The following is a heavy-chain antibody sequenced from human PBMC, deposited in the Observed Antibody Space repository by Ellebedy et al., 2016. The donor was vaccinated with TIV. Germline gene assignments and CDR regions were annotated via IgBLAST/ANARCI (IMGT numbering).Heavy chain of an antibody. CDR1: GFTFILSA. D-gene: IGHD2-15*01. V-gene: IGHV3-30*04. Sequence: PGGSLRLSCAASGFTFILSAMHQVRQSPCKELSVPPHRSNYVLPPSSFAFVKGSFTISRDNFQNTLYLQMDSLRAEDTAVYYCARYCSVGSCLSTGCYYVMDVWGEGTKGKVSS. CDR2: RSNYVLPP. CDR3: ARYCSVGSCLSTGCYYVMDV. J-gene: IGHJ6*04.